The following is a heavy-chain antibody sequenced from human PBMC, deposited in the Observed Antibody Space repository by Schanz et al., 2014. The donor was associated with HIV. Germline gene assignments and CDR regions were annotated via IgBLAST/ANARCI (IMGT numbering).Heavy chain of an antibody. J-gene: IGHJ4*02. V-gene: IGHV3-23*04. CDR1: GFRFGDYA. D-gene: IGHD3-22*01. Sequence: EVQLVESGGGLVQPGRSLRLSCAASGFRFGDYAMHWVRQAPGKGLEWVSVMTTNDRIYYAESVKGRFTISRDTSTNTLYLQMSGLRAEDTAVYYCAKDGSLDYDNSGYYATWGQGTLVTVSS. CDR2: MTTNDRI. CDR3: AKDGSLDYDNSGYYAT.